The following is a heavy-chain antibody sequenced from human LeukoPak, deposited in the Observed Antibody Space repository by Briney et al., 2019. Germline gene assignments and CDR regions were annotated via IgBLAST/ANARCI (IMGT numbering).Heavy chain of an antibody. J-gene: IGHJ4*02. CDR3: ARVGYYDFSFDY. CDR1: GGSISSGHYY. CDR2: IYYSGST. D-gene: IGHD3-3*01. Sequence: SQTLSLTCTVSGGSISSGHYYWSWIRQPPGKGLEWIGYIYYSGSTYYNPSLKSRVIISIDTSKNQFSLKLNSVITADTAVYYCARVGYYDFSFDYWGQGTLVTVSS. V-gene: IGHV4-30-4*08.